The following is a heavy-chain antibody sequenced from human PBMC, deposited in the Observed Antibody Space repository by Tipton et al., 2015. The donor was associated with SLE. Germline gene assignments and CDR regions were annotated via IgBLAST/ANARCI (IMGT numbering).Heavy chain of an antibody. V-gene: IGHV4-4*07. D-gene: IGHD2-2*01. J-gene: IGHJ3*02. CDR3: ARTHLPASMGAFDI. CDR2: IYSSGDR. CDR1: GGSISFDY. Sequence: TLSLTCTVSGGSISFDYWSWIRQSAGRGLEWIGRIYSSGDRDYNPSLRSRVTMSIDTSNNQFSMKLTSVTAADTAIYYCARTHLPASMGAFDIWGQGTMLTVSS.